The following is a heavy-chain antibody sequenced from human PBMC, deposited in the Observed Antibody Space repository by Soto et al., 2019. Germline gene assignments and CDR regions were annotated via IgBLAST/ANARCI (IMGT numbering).Heavy chain of an antibody. CDR2: IYHSGST. CDR1: GGSITSSNW. V-gene: IGHV4-4*02. J-gene: IGHJ4*02. D-gene: IGHD3-22*01. Sequence: PSETLSLTCAVSGGSITSSNWWTWVRQPPGKGLEWIGEIYHSGSTNYKPSLKSRVTISVDKSKNQFSLKLNSVTAADTAVYYCARVNYDSSGYYFDYWGQGTLVTVSS. CDR3: ARVNYDSSGYYFDY.